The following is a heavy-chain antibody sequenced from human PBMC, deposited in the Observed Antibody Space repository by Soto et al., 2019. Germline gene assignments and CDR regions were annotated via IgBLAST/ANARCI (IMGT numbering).Heavy chain of an antibody. CDR3: ETYRKTRMTSEF. CDR2: IGDNGLST. Sequence: EVQLLESGGGLVQPGESLTLSCAASGFTFSGSAMNWVRQAPGKGLEWVSAIGDNGLSTYYADSVKGRFTISRDNSKNMLYLQMNSLRADETAVYYCETYRKTRMTSEFWGQGARFTVST. V-gene: IGHV3-23*01. J-gene: IGHJ4*02. D-gene: IGHD4-17*01. CDR1: GFTFSGSA.